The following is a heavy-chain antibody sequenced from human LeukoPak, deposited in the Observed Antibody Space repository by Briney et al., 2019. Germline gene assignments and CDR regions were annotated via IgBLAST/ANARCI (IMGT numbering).Heavy chain of an antibody. J-gene: IGHJ6*03. Sequence: GGSLRLSCAASGFTFDDYGMSWVRQAPGKGLEWVSGINWNGDSTGYADSVKGRFTISRDNAKNSLYLQMNSLRAEDTAVYYCARDRRGATKTYSGYDYGAYYYYYMDVWGKGTTVTISS. CDR1: GFTFDDYG. D-gene: IGHD5-12*01. CDR2: INWNGDST. V-gene: IGHV3-20*04. CDR3: ARDRRGATKTYSGYDYGAYYYYYMDV.